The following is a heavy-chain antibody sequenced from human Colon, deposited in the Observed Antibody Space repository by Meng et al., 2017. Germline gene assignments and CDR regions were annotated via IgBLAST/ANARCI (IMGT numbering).Heavy chain of an antibody. CDR3: ARGPTMRTGTSSGNYFDP. D-gene: IGHD1-7*01. V-gene: IGHV4-4*02. CDR1: VCFISSSNW. J-gene: IGHJ5*02. CDR2: LYHSGST. Sequence: HVQLQESGPGVGKSSWTLSLTCVVSVCFISSSNWWIWVRQPPGKGLEWIGLLYHSGSTNYNPYLKSRVTISIDKSKNQVSLKMTSVTAADKAIYYCARGPTMRTGTSSGNYFDPWGQGTLVTVSS.